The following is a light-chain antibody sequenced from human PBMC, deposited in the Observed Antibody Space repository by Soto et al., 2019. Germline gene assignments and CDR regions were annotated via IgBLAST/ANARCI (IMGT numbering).Light chain of an antibody. CDR2: EVT. V-gene: IGLV2-14*01. CDR1: NTDVGQDKS. CDR3: VSYTDTDTLV. Sequence: QSALTQPASVSGSRGQSIIISCVGRNTDVGQDKSVSWYQQGPGKAPKLLIFEVTNRPSGVSNRFSGSRSGNTAPLTISGLQPDDEGDYFCVSYTDTDTLVFGTGTKLTVL. J-gene: IGLJ1*01.